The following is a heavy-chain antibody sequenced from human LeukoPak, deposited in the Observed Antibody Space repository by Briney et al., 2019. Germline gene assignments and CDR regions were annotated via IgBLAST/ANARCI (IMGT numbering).Heavy chain of an antibody. Sequence: GGSLRLSCAASVFTFDSYSIHWVRQAPGKGLEWVAVISFDGSNRFYADSVKGRFSISRDNSKKTLYLQMNSLRVEDSAVYFCARDQLAYSGYDTLFAYWGQGTLVTVSS. CDR2: ISFDGSNR. D-gene: IGHD5-12*01. CDR3: ARDQLAYSGYDTLFAY. CDR1: VFTFDSYS. J-gene: IGHJ4*02. V-gene: IGHV3-30*04.